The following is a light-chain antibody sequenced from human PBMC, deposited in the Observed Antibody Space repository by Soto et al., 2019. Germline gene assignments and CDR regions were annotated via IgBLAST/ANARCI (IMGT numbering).Light chain of an antibody. Sequence: DIQMTQSPSTLSASVGDRVTITCRASQSFNNRLAWYQQKPGKAPKVLIYMASGLESGVPSRFSGSGSGTEFTLTISSLQPDDFATYYCQQYDNYPLTFGPGTKVDIK. V-gene: IGKV1-5*03. CDR3: QQYDNYPLT. CDR2: MAS. CDR1: QSFNNR. J-gene: IGKJ3*01.